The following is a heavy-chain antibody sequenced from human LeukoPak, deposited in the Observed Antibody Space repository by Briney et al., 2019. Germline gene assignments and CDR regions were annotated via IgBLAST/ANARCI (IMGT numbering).Heavy chain of an antibody. V-gene: IGHV4-39*07. CDR2: IYYSGST. CDR1: GGSISSSSYY. D-gene: IGHD3-3*01. J-gene: IGHJ4*02. Sequence: PSETLSLTCTVSGGSISSSSYYWGWIRQPPGKGLEWIGSIYYSGSTYYNPSLKSRVTISVDTSKNQFSLKLSSVTAADTAVYYCAKTAYYDFWSGYYFDYWGQGTLVTVSS. CDR3: AKTAYYDFWSGYYFDY.